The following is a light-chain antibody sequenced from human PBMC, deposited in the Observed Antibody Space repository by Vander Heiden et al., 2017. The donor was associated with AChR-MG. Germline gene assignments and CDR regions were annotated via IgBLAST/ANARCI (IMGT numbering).Light chain of an antibody. J-gene: IGKJ4*01. Sequence: DIKMTQSPSALSAPVGERVTITCQASQDIYSYLNWYQQKPGKAPKLLIYDASNLETGVPSRFSGSGSGTDFTFTISSLQPEDIATYYCQQYDRVPPLTFGEGTKVEIK. CDR2: DAS. CDR3: QQYDRVPPLT. CDR1: QDIYSY. V-gene: IGKV1-33*01.